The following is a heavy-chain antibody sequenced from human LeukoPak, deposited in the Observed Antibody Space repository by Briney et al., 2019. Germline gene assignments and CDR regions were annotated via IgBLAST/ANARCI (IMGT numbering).Heavy chain of an antibody. V-gene: IGHV1-2*02. CDR2: INPNSGGT. CDR1: GYTFTGYY. Sequence: ASVKVSCKASGYTFTGYYIHWVRQAPGQGLEWMGWINPNSGGTNYAQKFQGRVTMTWDTSISTAYMELSRLRSDDTAVYYCAREWELLRKYLYHWGQGTLVTVSS. J-gene: IGHJ1*01. D-gene: IGHD1-26*01. CDR3: AREWELLRKYLYH.